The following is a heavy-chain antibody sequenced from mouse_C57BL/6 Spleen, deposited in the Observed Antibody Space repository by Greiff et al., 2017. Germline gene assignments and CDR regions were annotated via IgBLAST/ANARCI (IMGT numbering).Heavy chain of an antibody. V-gene: IGHV1-39*01. CDR1: GYSFTDYN. CDR2: INPNYGTT. CDR3: ARITTVEATNAMDD. J-gene: IGHJ4*01. D-gene: IGHD1-1*01. Sequence: VQLQQSGPELVKPGASVKISCKASGYSFTDYNMNWVKQSNGQSLEWIGVINPNYGTTSYNQKFKGKATLTVDQSSSTAYMQLNSLTSEDTAVYYCARITTVEATNAMDDWGKGTTVTVSS.